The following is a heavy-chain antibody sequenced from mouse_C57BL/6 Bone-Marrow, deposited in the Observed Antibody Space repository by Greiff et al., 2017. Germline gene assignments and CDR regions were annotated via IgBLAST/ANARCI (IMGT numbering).Heavy chain of an antibody. J-gene: IGHJ1*03. V-gene: IGHV1-59*01. CDR3: ARDYYGSSYVYWYFYV. CDR2: IDPSDSYT. D-gene: IGHD1-1*01. CDR1: GYTFTSYW. Sequence: QVQLQQPGAELVRPGTSVKLSCKASGYTFTSYWMHWVKQRPGQGLEWIGVIDPSDSYTNYNQKLKGKATLTVDTSYSTAYMQLSSLTSEDSAVYYCARDYYGSSYVYWYFYVWGTGTTVTVSS.